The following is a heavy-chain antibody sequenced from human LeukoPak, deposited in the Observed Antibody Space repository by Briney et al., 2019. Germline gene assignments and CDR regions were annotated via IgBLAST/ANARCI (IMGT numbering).Heavy chain of an antibody. J-gene: IGHJ6*02. Sequence: GGSLRLSCAASGFTFSSYSMNWVRRAPGKGLEWVSYISSSSSTIYYADSVKGRFTISRDNAKNSLYLQMNSLRAEDTAVYYCARNRVALYYCYGMDVWGQGTTVTVSS. CDR3: ARNRVALYYCYGMDV. CDR2: ISSSSSTI. D-gene: IGHD5-12*01. V-gene: IGHV3-48*01. CDR1: GFTFSSYS.